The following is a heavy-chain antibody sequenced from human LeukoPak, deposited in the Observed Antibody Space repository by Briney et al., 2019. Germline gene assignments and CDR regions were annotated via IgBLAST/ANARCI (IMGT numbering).Heavy chain of an antibody. CDR1: GGSISSSSYY. J-gene: IGHJ5*02. V-gene: IGHV4-39*02. D-gene: IGHD2-2*01. CDR3: AREKDQLGYCSSTSCQSSGNWFDP. Sequence: SETLSLTCTVSGGSISSSSYYWGWIRQPPGKGLEWIGSIYYSGSTYYNPSLKSRVTISVDTSKNQFSLKLSSVTAADTAVYYCAREKDQLGYCSSTSCQSSGNWFDPWGQGTLVTVSS. CDR2: IYYSGST.